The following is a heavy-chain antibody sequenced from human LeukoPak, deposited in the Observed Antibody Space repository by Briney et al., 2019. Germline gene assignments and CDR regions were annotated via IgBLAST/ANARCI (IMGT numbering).Heavy chain of an antibody. D-gene: IGHD5-12*01. V-gene: IGHV3-21*01. Sequence: GGSLRLSCVASGFSFNTYSMNWVRQAPGKGLEWVSSISSSSRYIFYPESLKGRLTISRDNAKKSLYLQISSLTDGDTAIYYCARARSYDSGVFGMDVWGQGTAVTVSS. CDR2: ISSSSRYI. CDR1: GFSFNTYS. J-gene: IGHJ6*02. CDR3: ARARSYDSGVFGMDV.